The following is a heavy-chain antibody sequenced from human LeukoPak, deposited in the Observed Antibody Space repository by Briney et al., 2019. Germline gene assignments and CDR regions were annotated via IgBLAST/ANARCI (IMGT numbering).Heavy chain of an antibody. V-gene: IGHV3-23*01. CDR1: GFTFSNHG. D-gene: IGHD3-10*01. J-gene: IGHJ4*02. Sequence: GGSLRLSCAASGFTFSNHGMNWVRQAPGKGLEWVSGISPSGDITYDADSVKGRFTISRDNSKNTLCLEVISLTAEDTAVYYCAKDDAWLRFGEWSQGTLVTVSS. CDR3: AKDDAWLRFGE. CDR2: ISPSGDIT.